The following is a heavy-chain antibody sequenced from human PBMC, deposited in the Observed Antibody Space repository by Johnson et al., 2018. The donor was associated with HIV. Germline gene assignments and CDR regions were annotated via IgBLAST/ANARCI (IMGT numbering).Heavy chain of an antibody. V-gene: IGHV3-23*01. CDR3: AREGASAVRYSSSWYGHDAFDI. CDR1: GFTFDDYA. CDR2: ISGSGGST. Sequence: VQLLESGGGLVQPGRSLRLSCAASGFTFDDYAMHWVRQAPGKGLEWVSAISGSGGSTYNADSVKGRFTISRDNSKNTLYLQMNSLRAEDTAVYYCAREGASAVRYSSSWYGHDAFDIWGQGTMVTVSS. J-gene: IGHJ3*02. D-gene: IGHD6-13*01.